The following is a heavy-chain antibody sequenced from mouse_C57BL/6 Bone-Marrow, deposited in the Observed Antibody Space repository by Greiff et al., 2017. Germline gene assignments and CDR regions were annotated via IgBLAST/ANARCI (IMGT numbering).Heavy chain of an antibody. Sequence: QAQLKQSGAELVRPGTSVKMSCKASGYTFTNYWIGWAKQRPGHGLEWIGDIYPGGGYTNYNEKFKGKATLTADKSSSTAYMQFSSLTSEDSAIYYCARYDYGSSSPRYFDVWGTGTTVTVSS. CDR2: IYPGGGYT. CDR1: GYTFTNYW. J-gene: IGHJ1*03. CDR3: ARYDYGSSSPRYFDV. V-gene: IGHV1-63*01. D-gene: IGHD1-1*01.